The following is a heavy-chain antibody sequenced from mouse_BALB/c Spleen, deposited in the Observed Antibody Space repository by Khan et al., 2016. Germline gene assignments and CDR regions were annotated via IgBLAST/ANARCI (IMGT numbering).Heavy chain of an antibody. J-gene: IGHJ1*01. Sequence: QVQLQQSRPELVKPGASVKMSCKASGYTFTDYVISWVKQSTGQGLEWIGEIFPGSGITFYRANFRGKATLTADKSSNTAYMQLSSLTSEDSAVYFCARKNFDVWGAGTTVTVSS. CDR3: ARKNFDV. CDR2: IFPGSGIT. V-gene: IGHV1-77*01. CDR1: GYTFTDYV.